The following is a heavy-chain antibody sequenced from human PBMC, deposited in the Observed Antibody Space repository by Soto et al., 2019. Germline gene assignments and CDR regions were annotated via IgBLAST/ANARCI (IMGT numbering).Heavy chain of an antibody. Sequence: QVQLVQSGAEVKKPGASVQVSCKASGYTFTRYGITWVRQAPGQGLEWMGWISAYNGNTNYARKFLGRVTMTTDTSTSTAYMELRSLRSDDTALYYCARGDRDIVPMVYADDSYYYGMDVWGQGTTVTVSS. CDR2: ISAYNGNT. J-gene: IGHJ6*02. CDR1: GYTFTRYG. CDR3: ARGDRDIVPMVYADDSYYYGMDV. V-gene: IGHV1-18*01. D-gene: IGHD2-8*01.